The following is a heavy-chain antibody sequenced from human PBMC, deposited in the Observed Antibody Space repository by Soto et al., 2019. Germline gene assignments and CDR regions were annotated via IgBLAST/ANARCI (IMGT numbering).Heavy chain of an antibody. Sequence: GGSLRLSCAASGFTFSNYVMHWVRQAPGKGLEWVAVISYDGTNKYYADSVRGRFTISRDNSKNTLFLQMNSLRPEDTAVYYCAKDRYQLIRRCYGLDVWGQGTTVT. CDR2: ISYDGTNK. D-gene: IGHD2-2*01. V-gene: IGHV3-30*18. CDR1: GFTFSNYV. J-gene: IGHJ6*02. CDR3: AKDRYQLIRRCYGLDV.